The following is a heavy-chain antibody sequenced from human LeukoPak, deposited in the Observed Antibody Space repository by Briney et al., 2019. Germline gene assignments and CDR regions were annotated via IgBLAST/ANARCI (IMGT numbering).Heavy chain of an antibody. CDR1: GYTFTSYG. J-gene: IGHJ4*02. CDR2: ISAYNGNT. D-gene: IGHD3-10*01. Sequence: GASVKVSCKASGYTFTSYGISWVRQAPGQGLEWMGWISAYNGNTNYAPKFQGRVTVTTDTSTSTAYMELRSLRSDDTAVYYCARGGRWLGELLPFDYWGQGTLVTVSS. CDR3: ARGGRWLGELLPFDY. V-gene: IGHV1-18*01.